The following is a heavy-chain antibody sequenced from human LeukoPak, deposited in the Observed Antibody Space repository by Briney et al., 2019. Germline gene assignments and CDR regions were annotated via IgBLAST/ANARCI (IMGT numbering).Heavy chain of an antibody. CDR2: MYYSGST. Sequence: SETLSLTCTVSGGSISSSSYYWGWIRQPPGRGLEWIGSMYYSGSTNYNPSLKSRVTISVDTSQNQFSLRLSSVTAADTAVYYCARVGGGNFYYYGMDVWGQGTTVTVSS. CDR1: GGSISSSSYY. CDR3: ARVGGGNFYYYGMDV. V-gene: IGHV4-39*07. J-gene: IGHJ6*02. D-gene: IGHD2-15*01.